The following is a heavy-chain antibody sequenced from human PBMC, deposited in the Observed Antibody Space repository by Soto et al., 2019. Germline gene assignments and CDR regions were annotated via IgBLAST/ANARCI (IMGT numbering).Heavy chain of an antibody. CDR1: GGSISSSSYY. V-gene: IGHV4-39*01. Sequence: QLHLQESGPGLVKPSETLSLTCTVSGGSISSSSYYWGWIRQPPGKGLEWIGNVYYGGSTLYNPSLKSRVTISVETSKSQFSLKLSSVTAADTAVYYCAGGDYYHSSGYYFYYYTMDVWGQGTTGTVSS. CDR2: VYYGGST. CDR3: AGGDYYHSSGYYFYYYTMDV. D-gene: IGHD3-22*01. J-gene: IGHJ6*02.